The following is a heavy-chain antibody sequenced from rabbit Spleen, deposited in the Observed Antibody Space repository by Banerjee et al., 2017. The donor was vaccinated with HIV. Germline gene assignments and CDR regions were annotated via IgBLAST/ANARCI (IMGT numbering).Heavy chain of an antibody. J-gene: IGHJ4*01. CDR3: AREPSSIYAYGQTL. CDR1: GFSFSSSYW. V-gene: IGHV1S45*01. CDR2: ISAGSSGST. Sequence: QEQLVESGGGLVQPEGSLTLTCTASGFSFSSSYWICWVRQAPGKGLEWIACISAGSSGSTYYASWAKGRFTISKTSSTTVTLQGTSLTVADTATYFCAREPSSIYAYGQTLWGPGTLVTVS. D-gene: IGHD6-1*01.